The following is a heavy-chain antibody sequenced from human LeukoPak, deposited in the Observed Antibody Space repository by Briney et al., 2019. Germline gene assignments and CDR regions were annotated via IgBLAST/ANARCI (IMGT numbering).Heavy chain of an antibody. D-gene: IGHD3-22*01. CDR3: ARELMAYYDSSGYSPGAFDV. CDR1: GCTFDECG. J-gene: IGHJ3*01. CDR2: INWNGGRT. V-gene: IGHV3-20*04. Sequence: GGALRLSCAGSGCTFDECGMSWVHQAPGKGLEWVSAINWNGGRTGYAESVKGRFTISRDNAKSSLYLQMNSLRAEDTALYYCARELMAYYDSSGYSPGAFDVRGQGTMVSVSS.